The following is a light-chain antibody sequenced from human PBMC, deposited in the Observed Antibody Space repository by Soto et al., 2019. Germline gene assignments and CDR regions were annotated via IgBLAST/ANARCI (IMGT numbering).Light chain of an antibody. CDR3: QQDYNLGYT. J-gene: IGKJ2*01. CDR2: GAS. Sequence: PGERVTLSCRARQSVSSSYLTWYQQKPGQAPRLLIYGASTRATGIPARFSGSGSGTDFTLTISSLQPEYFAVYYCQQDYNLGYTFGQGTKLEIK. CDR1: QSVSSSY. V-gene: IGKV3D-7*01.